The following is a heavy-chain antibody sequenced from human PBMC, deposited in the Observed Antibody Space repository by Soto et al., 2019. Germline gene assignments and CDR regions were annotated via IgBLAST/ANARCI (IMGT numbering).Heavy chain of an antibody. CDR1: GFIFRDWF. CDR2: ISKDSGSAI. CDR3: ATYYGSCNYFPDHYYNGMDV. D-gene: IGHD3-10*01. Sequence: LGGSLRLSCAASGFIFRDWFMSWIRQAPGKGLEWISYISKDSGSAIHYADSVKGRFTISRDNAKNSLYLQMNNLRAEDTAVYYCATYYGSCNYFPDHYYNGMDVWGQGTTVTVS. V-gene: IGHV3-11*04. J-gene: IGHJ6*02.